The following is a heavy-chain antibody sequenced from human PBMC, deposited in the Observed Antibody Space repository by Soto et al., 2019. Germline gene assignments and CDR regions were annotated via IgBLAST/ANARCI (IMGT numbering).Heavy chain of an antibody. CDR2: ISYDGSNK. V-gene: IGHV3-30*18. Sequence: GGSLRLSCAASGFTFSSYGMHWVRQAPGKGLEWGAVISYDGSNKYYADSGKGRFTISRDNSKNTLYLQMNSLRAEDTAVYYCAKVDGSGSYYKNYYYCMDVWGQGTTVTVSS. D-gene: IGHD3-10*01. CDR3: AKVDGSGSYYKNYYYCMDV. J-gene: IGHJ6*02. CDR1: GFTFSSYG.